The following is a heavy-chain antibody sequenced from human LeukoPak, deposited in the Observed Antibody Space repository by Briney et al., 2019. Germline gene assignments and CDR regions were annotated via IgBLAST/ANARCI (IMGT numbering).Heavy chain of an antibody. V-gene: IGHV3-53*01. CDR2: IYSGGST. D-gene: IGHD6-19*01. CDR1: GFTVSSNY. CDR3: ARDPYAIAVAGVGAFDI. Sequence: GGSPRLSCAASGFTVSSNYMSWVRQAPGKGLEWVSVIYSGGSTYYADSVKGRFTISRDNSKNTLYLQMNSLRAEDTAVYYCARDPYAIAVAGVGAFDIWGQGTMVTVSS. J-gene: IGHJ3*02.